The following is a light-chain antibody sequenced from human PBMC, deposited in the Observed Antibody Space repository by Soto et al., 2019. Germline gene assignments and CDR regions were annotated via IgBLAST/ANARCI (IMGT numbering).Light chain of an antibody. CDR3: EQFGSSPGYT. CDR2: GAS. CDR1: QSVSIAY. V-gene: IGKV3-20*01. Sequence: EIVLTQFPGTLSLSPGERATLSCRASQSVSIAYLAWYKQKPGQAPRLLIYGASSRATGTPDRFSGSGSATDFTLTISRLETEDFAVYYCEQFGSSPGYTFGQGTNLEIK. J-gene: IGKJ2*01.